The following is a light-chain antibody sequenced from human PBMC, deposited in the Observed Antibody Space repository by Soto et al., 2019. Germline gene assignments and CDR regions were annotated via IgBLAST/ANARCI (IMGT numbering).Light chain of an antibody. J-gene: IGKJ1*01. V-gene: IGKV3-15*01. CDR2: GAS. CDR3: QQYNDWPRT. CDR1: QSISSN. Sequence: EIVMTQSPATLSVSPGERATLSCRASQSISSNLAWYQQKPGQAPRLLIYGASTRATGIAARFRGSGSGTEFTLTISSLQSEDFAFYYCQQYNDWPRTFGQGTKAEIK.